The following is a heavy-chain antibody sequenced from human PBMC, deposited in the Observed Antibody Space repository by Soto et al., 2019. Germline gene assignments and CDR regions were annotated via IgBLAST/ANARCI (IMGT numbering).Heavy chain of an antibody. V-gene: IGHV3-48*02. J-gene: IGHJ3*02. CDR3: ASWDYDSSGYYNAFDI. CDR1: GFTFSSYS. D-gene: IGHD3-22*01. CDR2: ISSSSSTI. Sequence: PGGSLRLSCAASGFTFSSYSMNWVRQAPGKGLEWVSYISSSSSTIYYADSVKGRFTISRDNAKNSLYLQMNSLRDEDTAVYYCASWDYDSSGYYNAFDIWGQGTMVTVSS.